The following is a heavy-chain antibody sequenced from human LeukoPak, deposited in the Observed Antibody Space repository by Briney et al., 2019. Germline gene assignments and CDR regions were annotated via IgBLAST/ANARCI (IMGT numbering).Heavy chain of an antibody. CDR2: IRYDGSNK. CDR3: ARVNDSSGYYFYYFDY. CDR1: GFTFSSYG. V-gene: IGHV3-30*02. D-gene: IGHD3-22*01. Sequence: GGSLRLSCAASGFTFSSYGMHWVRQAPGKGLEWVAFIRYDGSNKYYADSVKGRFTISRDNSKNTLYLQMNSLRAEDTAVYYCARVNDSSGYYFYYFDYWGQGTLVTVSS. J-gene: IGHJ4*02.